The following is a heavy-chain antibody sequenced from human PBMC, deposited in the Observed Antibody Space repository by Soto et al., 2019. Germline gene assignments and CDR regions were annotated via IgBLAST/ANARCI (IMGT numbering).Heavy chain of an antibody. CDR1: GGSISSGDYY. Sequence: TLSLNCTVSGGSISSGDYYWSWIRQPPGKGLEWIGYVYYSGSTYYNPSLKSRVTISVDTSKNQFSLKLSSVTAADTAVYYCDIVFELELLCFDPWGQGTLVTGS. CDR2: VYYSGST. CDR3: DIVFELELLCFDP. V-gene: IGHV4-30-4*01. J-gene: IGHJ5*02. D-gene: IGHD1-7*01.